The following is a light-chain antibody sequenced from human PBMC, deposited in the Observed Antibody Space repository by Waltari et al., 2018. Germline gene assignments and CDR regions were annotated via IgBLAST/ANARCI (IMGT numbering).Light chain of an antibody. Sequence: DIQLTQSPSTLSASVGEKVTITCRASQSISNSLAWYQQKPGKAPEVLVYKASILESGVPSRFSGSGSVTEFTLTISSLQPDDFATYYCQQYSSYLYTFGQGTKLEI. CDR3: QQYSSYLYT. J-gene: IGKJ2*01. V-gene: IGKV1-5*03. CDR1: QSISNS. CDR2: KAS.